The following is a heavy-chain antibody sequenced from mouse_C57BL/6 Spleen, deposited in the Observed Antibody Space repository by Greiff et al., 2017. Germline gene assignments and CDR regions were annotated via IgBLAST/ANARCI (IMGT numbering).Heavy chain of an antibody. CDR1: GYTFTSYW. J-gene: IGHJ2*01. D-gene: IGHD3-1*01. CDR2: IYPSDSET. Sequence: QVQLQQPGAELVRPGSSVKLSCKASGYTFTSYWMDWVKQRPGQGLEWIGNIYPSDSETHYNQTFKDKATLTVDKSSSTAYMQRSSLTSEDSAVYYCARGATNYVGYWGQGTTLTGSS. V-gene: IGHV1-61*01. CDR3: ARGATNYVGY.